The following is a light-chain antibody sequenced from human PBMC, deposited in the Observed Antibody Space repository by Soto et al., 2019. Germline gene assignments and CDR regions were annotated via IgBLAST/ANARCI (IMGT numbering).Light chain of an antibody. CDR2: EGI. CDR1: SSDVGSYNL. Sequence: QSVLTQPASVSGSPGQSITISCTGTSSDVGSYNLVSWYQQRPGKAPELMIYEGIKRPSGVSNRFSGSKSGNTASLTISGLQAEDEADYYCCSFASSSTYVFGSGTKLTLL. V-gene: IGLV2-23*01. J-gene: IGLJ1*01. CDR3: CSFASSSTYV.